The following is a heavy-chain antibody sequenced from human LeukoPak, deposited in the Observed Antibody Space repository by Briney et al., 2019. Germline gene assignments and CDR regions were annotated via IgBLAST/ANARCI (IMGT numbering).Heavy chain of an antibody. Sequence: GESLKISCRVSGYGFTTYWIAWVRQMPGRGLEWMGIIYTVDSRATYNPSFQGQVTLSVDKSIDTAYLQWSRLKASDTATYYCARGGVAVEGRLYYDYWGQGTLVTVSS. V-gene: IGHV5-51*01. J-gene: IGHJ4*02. D-gene: IGHD2-2*01. CDR3: ARGGVAVEGRLYYDY. CDR2: IYTVDSRA. CDR1: GYGFTTYW.